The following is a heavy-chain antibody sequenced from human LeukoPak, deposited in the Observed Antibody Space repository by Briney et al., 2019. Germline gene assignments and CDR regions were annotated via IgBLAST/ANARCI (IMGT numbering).Heavy chain of an antibody. D-gene: IGHD6-19*01. CDR1: GFTFSSYA. J-gene: IGHJ4*02. CDR2: ISGSGGST. Sequence: AGGSLRLSCAASGFTFSSYAMSWVRQAPGKGLEWVSGISGSGGSTYYADSVKGRFTISRDNSKNTLYLQMSSLRAEDTAVYYCAKGAVAGTFLFDYWGQGTLVTVSS. CDR3: AKGAVAGTFLFDY. V-gene: IGHV3-23*01.